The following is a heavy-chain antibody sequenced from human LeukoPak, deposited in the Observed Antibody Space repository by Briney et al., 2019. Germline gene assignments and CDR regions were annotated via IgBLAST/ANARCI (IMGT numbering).Heavy chain of an antibody. V-gene: IGHV1-24*01. D-gene: IGHD1-26*01. Sequence: ASVKVSCKFSGYTLTELPIHWVQQAPGKGLEWMGGFDPDDGETVYVQMFQGRVALTEDTSSDTASMEMSSLRSEDTAVYYCATGTSGSYYVGIVRPIDYWGQGTLVTVSS. CDR3: ATGTSGSYYVGIVRPIDY. CDR1: GYTLTELP. CDR2: FDPDDGET. J-gene: IGHJ4*02.